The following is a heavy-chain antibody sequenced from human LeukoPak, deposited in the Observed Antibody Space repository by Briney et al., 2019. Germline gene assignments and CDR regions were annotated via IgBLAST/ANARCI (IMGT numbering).Heavy chain of an antibody. V-gene: IGHV3-30*18. CDR3: AKDPAYDSSGYPRWFDP. J-gene: IGHJ5*02. Sequence: GGSLRLSCAASGFTFSSYGMHWVRQAPGKGLEWVAVISYDGSNKYYADSVKGRFTISRDNSKNTLYLQMNSLRAEDTAVYYCAKDPAYDSSGYPRWFDPWGQGTLVTVSS. CDR2: ISYDGSNK. CDR1: GFTFSSYG. D-gene: IGHD3-22*01.